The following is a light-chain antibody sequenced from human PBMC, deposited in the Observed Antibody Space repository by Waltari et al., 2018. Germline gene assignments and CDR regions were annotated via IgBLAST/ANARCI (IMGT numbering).Light chain of an antibody. Sequence: SYELTQPPSVSVSPGQTASITCSGDNLGNQYASWYQQKPGQSPVLVIYYDSKRPSGIPERFSGSNSGNTATLTISGTQAMDEADYYCQAWDTTTVVFGGGTKVT. V-gene: IGLV3-1*01. J-gene: IGLJ2*01. CDR2: YDS. CDR1: NLGNQY. CDR3: QAWDTTTVV.